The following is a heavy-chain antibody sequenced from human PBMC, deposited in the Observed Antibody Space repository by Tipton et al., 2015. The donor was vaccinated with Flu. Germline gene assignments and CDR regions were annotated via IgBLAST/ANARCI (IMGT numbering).Heavy chain of an antibody. D-gene: IGHD6-19*01. CDR3: AKVIPELVAGLDS. CDR2: ISATGGT. V-gene: IGHV3-23*01. J-gene: IGHJ4*02. CDR1: GFTFTRYG. Sequence: SLRLSCAVSGFTFTRYGVSWVRQAPGKGLEWVTGISATGGTYFADSVKGRFTFSRDNFKSTLYVHMNSLRVDDTALYYCAKVIPELVAGLDSWGQGTLVTVSS.